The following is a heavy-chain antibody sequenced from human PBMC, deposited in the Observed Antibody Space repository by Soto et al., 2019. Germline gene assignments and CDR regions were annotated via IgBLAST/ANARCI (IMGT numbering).Heavy chain of an antibody. CDR3: ASLTGTTTGGAFDI. CDR2: INSDGSST. Sequence: GGSLRLSCAASGFTFSSYWMHWVRQAPGKGLVWVSRINSDGSSTSYADSVKGRFTISRDNAKNTLYLQMNSLRAEDTAVYYCASLTGTTTGGAFDIWGQGTMVTVSS. J-gene: IGHJ3*02. V-gene: IGHV3-74*01. CDR1: GFTFSSYW. D-gene: IGHD1-7*01.